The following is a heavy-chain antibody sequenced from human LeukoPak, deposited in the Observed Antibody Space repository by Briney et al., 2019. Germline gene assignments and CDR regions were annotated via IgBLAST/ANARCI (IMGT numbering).Heavy chain of an antibody. J-gene: IGHJ6*02. Sequence: SETLSLTCTVSGGSISSYYWSWIRQPAGKGLEWIGGIFPSGSTNYNPSLKSRVTMSVDTCKNQFSLKLSSVTAADTAVYYCARDRVSSSWSTHYYYYGMDVWGQGTTVTVSS. CDR3: ARDRVSSSWSTHYYYYGMDV. D-gene: IGHD6-13*01. CDR2: IFPSGST. CDR1: GGSISSYY. V-gene: IGHV4-4*07.